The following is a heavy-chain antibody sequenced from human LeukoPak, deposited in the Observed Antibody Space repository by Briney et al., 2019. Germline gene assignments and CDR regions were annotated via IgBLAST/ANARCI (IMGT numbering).Heavy chain of an antibody. Sequence: GGSLRLSCAASGFTFSSYEMNWVRQAPGKGLEWVSYIDSSGSNIHYADSVKGRFTISRDNAKNSLYLQMNSLRAEDTAVYYCARTKEMASISYFDSWGQGTLVTVSS. CDR3: ARTKEMASISYFDS. D-gene: IGHD5-24*01. V-gene: IGHV3-48*03. J-gene: IGHJ4*02. CDR2: IDSSGSNI. CDR1: GFTFSSYE.